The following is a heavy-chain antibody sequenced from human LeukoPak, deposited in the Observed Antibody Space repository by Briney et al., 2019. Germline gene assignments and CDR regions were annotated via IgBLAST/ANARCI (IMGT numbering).Heavy chain of an antibody. D-gene: IGHD6-13*01. J-gene: IGHJ4*02. CDR3: ARGFIGAAGFFDY. CDR1: GFSFSTYW. V-gene: IGHV3-7*01. Sequence: GGSLRLSCAASGFSFSTYWMSWVRQAPGKGLEWVANIKQDGSDKYYVDSVEGRFTISRDNAKNSLYLQMNSLRAEDTAVYKCARGFIGAAGFFDYWGQGTLVTVSS. CDR2: IKQDGSDK.